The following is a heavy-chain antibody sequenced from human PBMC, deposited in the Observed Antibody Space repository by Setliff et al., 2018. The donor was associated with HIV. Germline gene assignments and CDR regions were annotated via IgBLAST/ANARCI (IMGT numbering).Heavy chain of an antibody. CDR3: ARELDNSDNSDPFDV. D-gene: IGHD4-4*01. V-gene: IGHV4-39*02. CDR1: GDSIRNSRDY. Sequence: SETLSLTCSVSGDSIRNSRDYWGWIRQPPGKGLEWIGNIYYSGTTYYSPSLNSRVTVSVDRSRNHFSLRLSAVTAADTAVYYCARELDNSDNSDPFDVWGQGTMVTVSS. J-gene: IGHJ3*01. CDR2: IYYSGTT.